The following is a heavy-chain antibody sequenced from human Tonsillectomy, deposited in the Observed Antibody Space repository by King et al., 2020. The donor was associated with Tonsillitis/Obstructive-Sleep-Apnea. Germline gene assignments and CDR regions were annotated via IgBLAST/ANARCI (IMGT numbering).Heavy chain of an antibody. CDR2: ISSTSRYT. D-gene: IGHD2-2*01. Sequence: QLVQSGGGLVKPGGSLRLSCAASGFIFSDYYMSWIRQAPGKGLEWVSYISSTSRYTNYADSVKGRFTISRDNAKNSLYLQVNSLRAEDTAVYYCARDSGYMRYCNRTIGQPHYYYMDVWGKGTTVTVSS. V-gene: IGHV3-11*05. CDR1: GFIFSDYY. J-gene: IGHJ6*03. CDR3: ARDSGYMRYCNRTIGQPHYYYMDV.